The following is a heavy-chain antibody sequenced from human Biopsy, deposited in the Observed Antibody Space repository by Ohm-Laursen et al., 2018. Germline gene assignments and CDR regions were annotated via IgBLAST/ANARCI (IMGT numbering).Heavy chain of an antibody. D-gene: IGHD3-9*01. CDR3: ATKLTGYFHH. CDR2: NIPILGTG. Sequence: VKISCKAPGGTFSNYGVNWVRQAPGQGLEWLGGNIPILGTGNYAQKFQDRVTVAADTSTSTATMELRSLRSDDTAVYYCATKLTGYFHHWGQGTLVIVPS. V-gene: IGHV1-69*13. CDR1: GGTFSNYG. J-gene: IGHJ1*01.